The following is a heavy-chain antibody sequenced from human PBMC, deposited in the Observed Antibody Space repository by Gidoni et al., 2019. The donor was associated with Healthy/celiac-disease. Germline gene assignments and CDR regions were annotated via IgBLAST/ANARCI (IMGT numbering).Heavy chain of an antibody. CDR2: ISGSGGST. D-gene: IGHD6-19*01. CDR3: AKRTGSGWYGAGYFDY. J-gene: IGHJ4*02. V-gene: IGHV3-23*01. Sequence: EVQLLESGGGLVQPGGSLRLSCSASGFPFRRYAMSWVRQAPGKGLEWVSAISGSGGSTYYADSVKGRFTISRDNSKNTLYLQMNSLRAEDTAVYYCAKRTGSGWYGAGYFDYWGQGTLVTVSS. CDR1: GFPFRRYA.